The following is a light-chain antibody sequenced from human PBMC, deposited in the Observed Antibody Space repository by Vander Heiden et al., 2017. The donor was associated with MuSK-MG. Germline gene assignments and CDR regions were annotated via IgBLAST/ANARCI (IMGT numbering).Light chain of an antibody. V-gene: IGKV1-5*03. CDR1: QGISTW. CDR3: QQYNSYPWT. J-gene: IGKJ1*01. CDR2: KAS. Sequence: DTQTTQSPSTLSTSVGDRVTITCRASQGISTWLAWYHQKPGNPPKLLIYKASSLEGGVPSRFSGSGSGTEFTLTISSLQPDDFATYYCQQYNSYPWTFGQGTKVEIK.